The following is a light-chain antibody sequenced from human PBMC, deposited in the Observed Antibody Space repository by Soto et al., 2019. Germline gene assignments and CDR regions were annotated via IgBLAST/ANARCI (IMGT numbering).Light chain of an antibody. V-gene: IGKV1-39*01. CDR3: QQSYSTPPWT. CDR2: DAS. J-gene: IGKJ1*01. CDR1: QSISSY. Sequence: DIQVTQSPSSLSASVGDRVTITCRATQSISSYLNWYQQKPGKAPKLLIYDASSLESGVPSRFSGSGSGTDFTLTISSLQPEDFATYFCQQSYSTPPWTFGQGTKVEIK.